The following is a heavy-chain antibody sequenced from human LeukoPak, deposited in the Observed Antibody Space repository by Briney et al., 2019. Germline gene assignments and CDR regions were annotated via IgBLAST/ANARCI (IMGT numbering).Heavy chain of an antibody. Sequence: SETLSLTCIVSGGSISTYYWSWIRQPPGKGLEWIGYIYYTGSTTYNPSLKSRVSTSVDTSKNKFSLDLNSVSAADTAVYYCARGRGDSRGTSFDPWGQGTLVTVSS. CDR1: GGSISTYY. CDR3: ARGRGDSRGTSFDP. J-gene: IGHJ5*02. D-gene: IGHD3-10*01. V-gene: IGHV4-59*01. CDR2: IYYTGST.